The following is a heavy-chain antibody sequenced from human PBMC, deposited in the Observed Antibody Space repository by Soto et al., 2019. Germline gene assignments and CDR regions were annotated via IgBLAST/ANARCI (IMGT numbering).Heavy chain of an antibody. Sequence: QVQLVQSGAEVKKPGSSVKVSCKASGGTFSSYTISWVRQAPGQGLEWMGRIIPILGIANYAQKFQGRVTITADKSTSTAYMELSSLRSEDTAVYYCARDYGKAYCGGDCYHYYYYYGMDVWGQGTTVTVSS. CDR1: GGTFSSYT. J-gene: IGHJ6*02. V-gene: IGHV1-69*08. CDR2: IIPILGIA. CDR3: ARDYGKAYCGGDCYHYYYYYGMDV. D-gene: IGHD2-21*02.